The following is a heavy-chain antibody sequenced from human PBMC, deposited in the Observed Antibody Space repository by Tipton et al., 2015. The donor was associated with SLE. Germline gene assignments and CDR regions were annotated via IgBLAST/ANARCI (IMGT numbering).Heavy chain of an antibody. D-gene: IGHD2-21*01. J-gene: IGHJ3*01. CDR1: GFTFRSSG. Sequence: SLRLSCVASGFTFRSSGIHWVRQAPGKGLDWVAAMWYDKIDKYYADSVKGRFTISRDNAKNSLYLQVDSLRAEDTVLYYCARSSLLLFDFWGQGTMVTVSS. CDR2: MWYDKIDK. V-gene: IGHV3-33*01. CDR3: ARSSLLLFDF.